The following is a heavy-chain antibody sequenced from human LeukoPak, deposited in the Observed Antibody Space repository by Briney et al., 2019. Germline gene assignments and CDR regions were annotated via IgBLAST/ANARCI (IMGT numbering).Heavy chain of an antibody. D-gene: IGHD2-2*01. V-gene: IGHV3-30*18. CDR2: ISYDGSNQ. CDR1: GFTFSSYG. CDR3: AKRAYCSSSGCTFDC. Sequence: PGRSLRLSCAASGFTFSSYGMNWVRQAPGKGLEWVAGISYDGSNQNYVDSVKGRFTISRDNSKNSLYLQMNSLRAEDTAVYYCAKRAYCSSSGCTFDCWGQGTLVTVSS. J-gene: IGHJ4*02.